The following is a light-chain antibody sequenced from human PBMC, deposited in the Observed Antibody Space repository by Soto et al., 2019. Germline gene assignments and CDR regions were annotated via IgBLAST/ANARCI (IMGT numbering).Light chain of an antibody. J-gene: IGLJ2*01. CDR3: QSYDSSLSAWV. CDR1: SSNIGAGYD. CDR2: GNI. Sequence: QSVLTQPPSVSGAPGQRVTMSCTGRSSNIGAGYDVHWFQQLPGTAPRLLIYGNINRLAGVPARFSGSKSGTSASLAITGLQAEDEADYYCQSYDSSLSAWVFGGGTQLTVL. V-gene: IGLV1-40*01.